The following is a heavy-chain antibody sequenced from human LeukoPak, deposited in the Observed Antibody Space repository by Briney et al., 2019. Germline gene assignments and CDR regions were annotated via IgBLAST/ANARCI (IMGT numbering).Heavy chain of an antibody. J-gene: IGHJ4*02. D-gene: IGHD4-17*01. Sequence: SETLSLTCTVSGGSISSSSYYWGWIRQPPGKGLEWIGSIYYSGSTYYNPSLKSRVTISVDTSKNQFSLKLSSVTAADTAVYYCARDQGNYGDSNFDYWGQGTLVTVSS. V-gene: IGHV4-39*07. CDR1: GGSISSSSYY. CDR2: IYYSGST. CDR3: ARDQGNYGDSNFDY.